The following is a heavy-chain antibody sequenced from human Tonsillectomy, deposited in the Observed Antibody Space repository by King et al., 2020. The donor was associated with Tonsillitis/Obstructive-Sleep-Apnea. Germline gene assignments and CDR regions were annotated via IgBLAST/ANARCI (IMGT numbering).Heavy chain of an antibody. V-gene: IGHV4-59*01. CDR2: ISYSGNT. CDR1: GDSINSYY. Sequence: VQLQESGPGLVKPSENLSLTCTVSGDSINSYYWSWIRQPPGKGLEWIGYISYSGNTNYNPSLKSRVTISIDTSKNQFSLKLRSVTAADTAVYYCAGSKGSGSYFDYWGQGTLVTVSS. CDR3: AGSKGSGSYFDY. D-gene: IGHD3-3*01. J-gene: IGHJ4*02.